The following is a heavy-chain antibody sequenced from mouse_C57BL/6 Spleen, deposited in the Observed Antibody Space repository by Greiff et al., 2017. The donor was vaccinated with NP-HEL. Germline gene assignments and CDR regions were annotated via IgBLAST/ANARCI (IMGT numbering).Heavy chain of an antibody. CDR3: ARGEPLLRSPYWYFDV. CDR2: IYPGSGST. Sequence: QVQLQQPGAELVKPGASVKMSCKASGYTFTSYWITWVKQRPGQGLEWIGDIYPGSGSTNYNEKFKSKATLTVDTSSSTAYMQLSSLTSEDSAVYYCARGEPLLRSPYWYFDVWGTGTTVTVSS. CDR1: GYTFTSYW. D-gene: IGHD1-1*01. V-gene: IGHV1-55*01. J-gene: IGHJ1*03.